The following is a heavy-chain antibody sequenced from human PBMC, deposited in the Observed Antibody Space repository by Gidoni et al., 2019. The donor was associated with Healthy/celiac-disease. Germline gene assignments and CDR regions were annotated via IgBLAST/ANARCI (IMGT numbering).Heavy chain of an antibody. CDR1: GFTFSSYA. J-gene: IGHJ4*02. CDR3: ARDLMDIVVVTSYYFDY. V-gene: IGHV3-30-3*01. CDR2: ISYDGSNK. Sequence: ASGFTFSSYAMHWVRQTQGKGLECVAVISYDGSNKYYADSVKGRFTISRDNSKNTLYLQMNSLRAEDTAVYYCARDLMDIVVVTSYYFDYWGQGTLVTVSS. D-gene: IGHD2-21*02.